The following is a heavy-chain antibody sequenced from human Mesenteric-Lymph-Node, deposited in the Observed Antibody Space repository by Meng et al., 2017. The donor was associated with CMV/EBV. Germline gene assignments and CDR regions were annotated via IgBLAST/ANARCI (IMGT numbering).Heavy chain of an antibody. V-gene: IGHV1-8*01. CDR3: AGGAYYYDSSGYYYGEALDY. CDR1: GYTLTSYD. Sequence: ASVKVSCKASGYTLTSYDINWVRQATGQGLEWMGWMNPNSGNTGYAQKFQGRVAMTRNTSISTAYMELSSLRSEDTAVYYCAGGAYYYDSSGYYYGEALDYWGQGTLVTVSS. D-gene: IGHD3-22*01. J-gene: IGHJ4*02. CDR2: MNPNSGNT.